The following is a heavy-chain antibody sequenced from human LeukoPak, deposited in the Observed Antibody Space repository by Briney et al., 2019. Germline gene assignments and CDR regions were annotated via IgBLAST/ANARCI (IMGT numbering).Heavy chain of an antibody. CDR2: ISSSAITM. CDR1: GFTFRNYY. D-gene: IGHD5-24*01. Sequence: GGSPRLSCAASGFTFRNYYMTWIRQAPGKGPEWLSYISSSAITMYYADSVNGRFTVSRDNAKNTLYLQMNSLTAEDTAVYYCARDGYNYFDYWGQGTVVTVSS. J-gene: IGHJ4*02. CDR3: ARDGYNYFDY. V-gene: IGHV3-11*01.